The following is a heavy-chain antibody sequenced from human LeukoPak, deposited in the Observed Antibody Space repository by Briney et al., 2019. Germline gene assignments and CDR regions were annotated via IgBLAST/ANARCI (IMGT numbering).Heavy chain of an antibody. CDR1: GFTFSSYA. CDR2: ISASGHAT. V-gene: IGHV3-23*01. CDR3: AKWPEGATPKFHH. D-gene: IGHD1-26*01. Sequence: GGSLRLSCAASGFTFSSYAMSWVRQAPGKGLEAPRKGLEWVSTISASGHATYYPDSVRGRFTISRDNSKSALHLQMDSLRAEDSALYYCAKWPEGATPKFHHWGQGTLVTVSS. J-gene: IGHJ4*02.